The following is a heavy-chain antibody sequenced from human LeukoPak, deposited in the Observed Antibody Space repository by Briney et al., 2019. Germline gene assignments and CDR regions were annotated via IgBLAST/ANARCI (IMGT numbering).Heavy chain of an antibody. CDR2: IWHDGSHK. Sequence: GRSLRLSCAASGFSFDTYAMHWVRQAPGQGLEWVALIWHDGSHKFYSNSVRGQFTISRDNSKNTVYLQMNNLRPDDTAVYYCAGEIFGSGSYPDFWGQGTLVTVSS. V-gene: IGHV3-33*01. D-gene: IGHD3-10*01. J-gene: IGHJ4*02. CDR3: AGEIFGSGSYPDF. CDR1: GFSFDTYA.